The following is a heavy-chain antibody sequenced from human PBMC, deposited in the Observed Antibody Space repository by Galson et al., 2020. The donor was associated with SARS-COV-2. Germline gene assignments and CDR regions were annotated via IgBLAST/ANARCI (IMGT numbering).Heavy chain of an antibody. J-gene: IGHJ3*02. D-gene: IGHD3-10*01. V-gene: IGHV4-34*01. CDR3: ARVRRQWGVPLCALDI. Sequence: SETLSLTCAVYGGSFSGYYWSWIRQPPGKGREWIGEINLSGSTNYNPPLKSRVTTSVDTSKNQFSLKLSSVTAADTAVYYCARVRRQWGVPLCALDIWGQGTRVTGSS. CDR1: GGSFSGYY. CDR2: INLSGST.